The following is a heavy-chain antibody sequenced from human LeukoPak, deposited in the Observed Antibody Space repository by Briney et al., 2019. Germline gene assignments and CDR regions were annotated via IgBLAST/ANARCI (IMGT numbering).Heavy chain of an antibody. Sequence: SEPLSLTCAVYGGSFSGYCWSWIRPPPGKGLEWIGEINHSGSTNYNQSLKSRVTISVYTSKNQFSLKLSSVAAADTAVYYCATFRASYGDYVYWGQGTLVTVSS. D-gene: IGHD4-17*01. CDR1: GGSFSGYC. V-gene: IGHV4-34*01. CDR2: INHSGST. CDR3: ATFRASYGDYVY. J-gene: IGHJ4*02.